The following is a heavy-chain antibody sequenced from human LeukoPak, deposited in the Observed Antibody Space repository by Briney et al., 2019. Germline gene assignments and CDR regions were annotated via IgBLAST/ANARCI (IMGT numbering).Heavy chain of an antibody. CDR3: AGGYDSADAFDI. Sequence: SETLSLTCTVSGGSISSYYWSWIRQPPGKGLEWIGYIYYSGSTNYNPSLKSRVTISVDTSKNQFSLKLSSVSAADTAVYCCAGGYDSADAFDIWGQGTMVTVSS. D-gene: IGHD5-12*01. J-gene: IGHJ3*02. CDR1: GGSISSYY. CDR2: IYYSGST. V-gene: IGHV4-59*01.